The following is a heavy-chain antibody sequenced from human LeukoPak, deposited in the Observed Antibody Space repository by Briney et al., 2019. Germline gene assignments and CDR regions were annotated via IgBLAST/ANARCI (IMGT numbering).Heavy chain of an antibody. V-gene: IGHV4-38-2*02. D-gene: IGHD3-10*01. J-gene: IGHJ5*02. CDR1: GYSISSGYY. CDR2: IYHSGST. CDR3: ARGRGEGRGISMVRGVRAPSYNWFDP. Sequence: PSETLSLTCTVSGYSISSGYYWGWIRQPPGEGLEWIGTIYHSGSTYYNPSLKSRVTISVDTSKNQFSLKLSSVTAADTAVYYCARGRGEGRGISMVRGVRAPSYNWFDPWGHGTLVTVSS.